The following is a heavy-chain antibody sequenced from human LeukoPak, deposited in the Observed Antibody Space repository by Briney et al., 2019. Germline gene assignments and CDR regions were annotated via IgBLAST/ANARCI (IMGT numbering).Heavy chain of an antibody. CDR2: INHSGST. D-gene: IGHD4-23*01. CDR3: ARGNSYFDY. V-gene: IGHV4-34*01. Sequence: SETLSLTCAVYGGSFSGYYWSWIRQPPGKGLEWIGEINHSGSTNYNPSLKSRVTISVDTSKNQFSLKVSSVTAADTAVYYCARGNSYFDYWVQGTLVTVSS. J-gene: IGHJ4*02. CDR1: GGSFSGYY.